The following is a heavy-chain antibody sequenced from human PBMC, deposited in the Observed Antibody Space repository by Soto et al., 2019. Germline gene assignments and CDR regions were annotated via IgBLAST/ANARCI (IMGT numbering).Heavy chain of an antibody. D-gene: IGHD6-13*01. CDR1: GYTFTSYD. CDR2: MNPNIGNT. Sequence: GASVKVSCKASGYTFTSYDINWVRQATGQGLEWIGWMNPNIGNTGYAQKFQGRVTMTRNTSISTAYMELSSLRSEDTAVYYCARISSSSTKNLYYYGMDVWGQGTTVTVSS. V-gene: IGHV1-8*01. J-gene: IGHJ6*02. CDR3: ARISSSSTKNLYYYGMDV.